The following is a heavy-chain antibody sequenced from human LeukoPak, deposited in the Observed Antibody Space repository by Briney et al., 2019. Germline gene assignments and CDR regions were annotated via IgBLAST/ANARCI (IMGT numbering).Heavy chain of an antibody. CDR3: ARRSRAAFGIVGATRWFDP. CDR1: GGSISSGGYS. V-gene: IGHV4-30-2*01. D-gene: IGHD1-26*01. J-gene: IGHJ5*02. Sequence: TPSQTLFLTCAVSGGSISSGGYSWSWIRQPPGKGLEWIGYIYHSGSTYYNPSLKSRVTISVDTSKNQFSLKLSSVTAADTAVYYCARRSRAAFGIVGATRWFDPWGQGTLVTVSS. CDR2: IYHSGST.